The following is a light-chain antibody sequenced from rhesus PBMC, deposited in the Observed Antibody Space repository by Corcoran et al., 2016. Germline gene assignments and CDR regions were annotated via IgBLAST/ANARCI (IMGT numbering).Light chain of an antibody. V-gene: IGKV1-69*01. CDR1: QGISKW. J-gene: IGKJ4*01. Sequence: DIQMTQSPSSLSASVGDRVTITCRASQGISKWLAWYQQKPGKAPKLLIYMASNLETGVPSRFSGSGSGTDCTLTISSLPPVDIATYYCQQHDNSPLTFGGGTKVEIK. CDR2: MAS. CDR3: QQHDNSPLT.